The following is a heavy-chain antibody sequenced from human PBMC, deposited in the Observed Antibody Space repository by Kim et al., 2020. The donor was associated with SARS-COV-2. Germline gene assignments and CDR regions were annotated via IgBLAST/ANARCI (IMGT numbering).Heavy chain of an antibody. Sequence: GGSLRLSCVGSRFTFSSSAMTWVRQPPGKGLEWVSTIFGSGHGTYYSSSVRGRFIVSRDNSKNTLYLQMDNLRADDTAIYYCAKNVHLTSVTFLWYFALWGRGTSVTVSS. CDR2: IFGSGHGT. CDR1: RFTFSSSA. D-gene: IGHD2-2*01. V-gene: IGHV3-23*01. CDR3: AKNVHLTSVTFLWYFAL. J-gene: IGHJ2*01.